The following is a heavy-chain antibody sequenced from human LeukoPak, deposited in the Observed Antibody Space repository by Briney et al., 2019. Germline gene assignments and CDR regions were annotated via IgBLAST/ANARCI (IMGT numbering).Heavy chain of an antibody. Sequence: ASVTVSCKASGYTFTGYYMHWVRQAPGQGLEWMGWINPNSGGTNYAQKFQGRATMTRDTSINTAYMEMTRLRSDDTAVFYCARVLTSTTNEGYFDYWGQGTLVTVSS. V-gene: IGHV1-2*02. CDR3: ARVLTSTTNEGYFDY. CDR1: GYTFTGYY. CDR2: INPNSGGT. J-gene: IGHJ4*02. D-gene: IGHD2/OR15-2a*01.